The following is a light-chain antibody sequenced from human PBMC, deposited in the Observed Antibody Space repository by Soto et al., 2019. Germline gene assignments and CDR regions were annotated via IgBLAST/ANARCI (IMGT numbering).Light chain of an antibody. CDR3: QQFDNALWT. CDR1: QSVSANN. V-gene: IGKV3-20*01. CDR2: AAS. J-gene: IGKJ1*01. Sequence: IVLTQSPGTLSLSPGDRATLSCSARQSVSANNIAWYRQRHGQPPRHLSFAASSKATGIPDRFSGSGSGTDFTLTINRLGPEDFALFCCQQFDNALWTFGKGTKVDIK.